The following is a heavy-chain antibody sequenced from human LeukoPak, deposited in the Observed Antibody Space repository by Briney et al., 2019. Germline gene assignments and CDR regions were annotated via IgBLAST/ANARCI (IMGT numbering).Heavy chain of an antibody. CDR2: IGSSGSTI. CDR1: GFTFSSYE. V-gene: IGHV3-48*03. D-gene: IGHD4-17*01. CDR3: AKTTVTTSLPFDY. Sequence: GGSLRLSCAASGFTFSSYEMNWVRQAPGKGLEWVSYIGSSGSTIYYADSVKGRFTISRDNAKNSLYLQMNSLRAEDTAVYYCAKTTVTTSLPFDYWGQGTLVTVSS. J-gene: IGHJ4*02.